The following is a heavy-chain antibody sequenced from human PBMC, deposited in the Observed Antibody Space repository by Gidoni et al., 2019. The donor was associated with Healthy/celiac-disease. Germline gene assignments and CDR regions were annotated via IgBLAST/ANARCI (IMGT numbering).Heavy chain of an antibody. V-gene: IGHV3-23*01. CDR2: IRGSGGST. J-gene: IGHJ6*02. CDR1: GFTFSSYA. Sequence: EVQLLESGGGLVQPGGSLRLSCAASGFTFSSYARSWVRQAPGKGLEWVSAIRGSGGSTYYADSVKGRFTISRDNSKNTLYLQMNSLRAEYTAVYYCAKDGIVATIYYYYYYGMDVWGQGTTVTVSS. D-gene: IGHD5-12*01. CDR3: AKDGIVATIYYYYYYGMDV.